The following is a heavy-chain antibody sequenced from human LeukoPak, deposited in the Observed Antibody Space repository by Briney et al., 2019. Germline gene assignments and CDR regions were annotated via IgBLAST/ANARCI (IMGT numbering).Heavy chain of an antibody. CDR3: ARGQRPQYTSTWDNWFDP. V-gene: IGHV3-48*03. Sequence: GGSLGLSCAASGFPFSSYEMNWVREAPGERLQWVSYISSSGNKIYYAASVKGRFTISRDNAKNSLYLQIDSLRAEDTAVYYCARGQRPQYTSTWDNWFDPWGQGTQVTVSS. CDR1: GFPFSSYE. CDR2: ISSSGNKI. D-gene: IGHD2-2*01. J-gene: IGHJ5*02.